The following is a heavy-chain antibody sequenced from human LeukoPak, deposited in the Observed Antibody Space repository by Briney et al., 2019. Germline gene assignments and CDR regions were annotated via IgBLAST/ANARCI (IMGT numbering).Heavy chain of an antibody. Sequence: SETLSLTCTVSGGSISSYYWSWIQQPPGKGLEWIGYIYYSGSTNYNPSLKSRVTISVDTSKNQFSLKLGSVTAADTAVYYCASGVVHNWFDPWGQGTLVTVSS. V-gene: IGHV4-59*01. CDR3: ASGVVHNWFDP. J-gene: IGHJ5*02. CDR2: IYYSGST. D-gene: IGHD2-15*01. CDR1: GGSISSYY.